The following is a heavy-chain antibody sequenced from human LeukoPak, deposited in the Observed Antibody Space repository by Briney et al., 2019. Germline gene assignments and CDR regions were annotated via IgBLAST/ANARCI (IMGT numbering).Heavy chain of an antibody. V-gene: IGHV5-51*01. D-gene: IGHD5-18*01. J-gene: IGHJ4*02. CDR2: IYPGDSDT. CDR3: ARHGEGGYSYGLPLY. CDR1: GYSFTSYW. Sequence: GESLKISCKGSGYSFTSYWIGWVRQMPGNGLEWMGIIYPGDSDTRYSPSFQGQVTISADKSISTAYLQWSSLKASDTAMYYCARHGEGGYSYGLPLYWGQGTLVTVSS.